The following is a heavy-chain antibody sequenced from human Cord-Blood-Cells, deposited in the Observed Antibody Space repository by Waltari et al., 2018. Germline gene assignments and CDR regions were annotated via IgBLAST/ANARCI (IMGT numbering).Heavy chain of an antibody. CDR3: ARGGLERQGDAFDI. D-gene: IGHD1-1*01. J-gene: IGHJ3*02. CDR2: IIPIFGTA. Sequence: QVQLVQSGAAVKKPGSSVKVSCKAAGGTFSSYAISWVREAPGQGLEWMGGIIPIFGTANYAQKFQGRVTITADESTSTAYMELSSLRSEDTAVYYCARGGLERQGDAFDIWGQGTMVTVSS. CDR1: GGTFSSYA. V-gene: IGHV1-69*01.